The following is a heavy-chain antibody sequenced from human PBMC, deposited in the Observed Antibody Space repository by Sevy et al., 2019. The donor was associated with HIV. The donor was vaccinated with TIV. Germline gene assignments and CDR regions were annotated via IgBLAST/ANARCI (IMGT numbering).Heavy chain of an antibody. J-gene: IGHJ4*02. CDR1: GDRVSSNSAA. Sequence: SQTLSLTCAISGDRVSSNSAAWNWIRQSPSRGLEWLGRTYYRSKWYNDYAVSVKSRITINPDTSKHRFSLQLNSVTPDDTAVYYCARDPTAAAIWYYFDYWGQGTLVTVSS. CDR2: TYYRSKWYN. CDR3: ARDPTAAAIWYYFDY. V-gene: IGHV6-1*01. D-gene: IGHD6-13*01.